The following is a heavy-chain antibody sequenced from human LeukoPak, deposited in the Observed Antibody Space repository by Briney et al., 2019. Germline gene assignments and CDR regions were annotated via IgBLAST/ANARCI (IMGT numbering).Heavy chain of an antibody. Sequence: GRSLRLSCAASGFTFSSYAMSWVRQAPGKGLEWVSGSNGGAGGTFYADSVKGRFTISRDNSKNTLYVQMNSMRAEDTALYYWWKGTIWRVHPVFDLWGEGTGVSVS. J-gene: IGHJ4*02. CDR1: GFTFSSYA. V-gene: IGHV3-23*01. D-gene: IGHD3-3*01. CDR2: SNGGAGGT. CDR3: WKGTIWRVHPVFDL.